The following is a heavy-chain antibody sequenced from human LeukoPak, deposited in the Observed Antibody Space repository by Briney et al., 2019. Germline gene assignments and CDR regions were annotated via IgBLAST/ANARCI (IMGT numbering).Heavy chain of an antibody. Sequence: GGSLRLSCAASGFTFSSYDMHWVRQATGKGLEWVSAIGTAGDTYYPGSVKGRFTISRENAKNSLYLQMNSLRAGDTAVYYCARGPYGSGSYYNVRARSSDYYYYDMDVWGQGTTVTVSS. J-gene: IGHJ6*02. V-gene: IGHV3-13*01. D-gene: IGHD3-10*01. CDR1: GFTFSSYD. CDR2: IGTAGDT. CDR3: ARGPYGSGSYYNVRARSSDYYYYDMDV.